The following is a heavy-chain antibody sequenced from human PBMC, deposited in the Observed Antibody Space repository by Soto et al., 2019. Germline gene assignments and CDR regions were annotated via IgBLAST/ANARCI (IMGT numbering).Heavy chain of an antibody. CDR1: GGTFSSYA. Sequence: QVQLVQSGAEVKKPGSSVKVSCKASGGTFSSYAISWGRQAPGQGLEWMGGIIPIFGTANYAQKFQGRVTITADESTSTAYMELGSLRYEDTAVYYCARVGGYYDSSGYYSSWFDPWGQGTLVTVSS. V-gene: IGHV1-69*01. CDR2: IIPIFGTA. D-gene: IGHD3-22*01. CDR3: ARVGGYYDSSGYYSSWFDP. J-gene: IGHJ5*02.